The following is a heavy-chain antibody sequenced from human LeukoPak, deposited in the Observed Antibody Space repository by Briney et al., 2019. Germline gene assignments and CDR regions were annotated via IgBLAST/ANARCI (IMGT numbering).Heavy chain of an antibody. CDR3: ARRADCSSTSCYPSYYYYYMDV. CDR2: INPNSGGT. J-gene: IGHJ6*03. V-gene: IGHV1-2*02. D-gene: IGHD2-2*01. CDR1: GYTFTGYY. Sequence: ASVKVSCKASGYTFTGYYMHWVRQAPGQGLEWMGWINPNSGGTKYAQKFQGRVTMTRDTSISTAYMELSRLRSDDMAVYYCARRADCSSTSCYPSYYYYYMDVWGKGTTVTISS.